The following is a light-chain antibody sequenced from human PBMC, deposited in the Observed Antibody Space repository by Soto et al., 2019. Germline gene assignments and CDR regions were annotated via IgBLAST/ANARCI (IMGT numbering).Light chain of an antibody. Sequence: QSVLTQPPSVSGAPGQRVTISCTGSSSNIGAGYDVHWYQQLPGTAPKLLIYGNSNRPSGVPDRFSGSKSGTSASLAITGLQAEDEADYYCQSYDRSLSGFYVFGTGIKLTVL. CDR3: QSYDRSLSGFYV. J-gene: IGLJ1*01. CDR2: GNS. V-gene: IGLV1-40*01. CDR1: SSNIGAGYD.